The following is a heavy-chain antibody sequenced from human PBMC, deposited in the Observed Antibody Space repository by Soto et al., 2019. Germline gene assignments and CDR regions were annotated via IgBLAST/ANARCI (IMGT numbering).Heavy chain of an antibody. V-gene: IGHV4-59*01. D-gene: IGHD3-3*01. CDR3: AGSTYYDFWSGYGWFDP. CDR2: IYYSGST. Sequence: SETLSLTCTVSGGSISSYYWSWIRQPPGKGLEWIGYIYYSGSTNYNPSLKSRVTISVDTSKNQFSLKLSSVTAADTAVYYCAGSTYYDFWSGYGWFDPWGQGTLVTVSS. J-gene: IGHJ5*02. CDR1: GGSISSYY.